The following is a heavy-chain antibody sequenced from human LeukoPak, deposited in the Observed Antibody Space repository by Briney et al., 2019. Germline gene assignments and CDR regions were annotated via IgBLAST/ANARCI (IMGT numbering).Heavy chain of an antibody. D-gene: IGHD3-9*01. CDR1: GYTFTGYY. V-gene: IGHV1-2*04. CDR3: ARANHFDWFKPTSIYFDY. Sequence: ASVKVSCKASGYTFTGYYMHWVRQAPGPRLEGMGWINPNSGGTNYAQKFQGWVTMTRDTSISTAYMELSRLRSDDTAVYYCARANHFDWFKPTSIYFDYWGQGTLVTVSS. CDR2: INPNSGGT. J-gene: IGHJ4*02.